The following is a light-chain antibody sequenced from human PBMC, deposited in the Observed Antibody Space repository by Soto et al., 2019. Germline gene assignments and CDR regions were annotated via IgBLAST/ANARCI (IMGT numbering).Light chain of an antibody. CDR3: QQYNNWPPWT. CDR1: QSISSY. CDR2: AAS. V-gene: IGKV1-39*01. Sequence: IRMTQSPSSLSASVGDRVTITCRASQSISSYLNWYQQKPGKAPKLLIYAASSLQSGVPSRFSGSGSGTDFTLTISSLQSEDFAVYYCQQYNNWPPWTFGQGTKVDIK. J-gene: IGKJ1*01.